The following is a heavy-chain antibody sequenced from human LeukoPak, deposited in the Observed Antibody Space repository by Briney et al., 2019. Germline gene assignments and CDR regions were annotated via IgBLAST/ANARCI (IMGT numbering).Heavy chain of an antibody. D-gene: IGHD5-18*01. Sequence: SQTLSLTCAISGDSVSSNSATWNWIRQSPSRGLEWLGRTYYRSKWYNDYAVSVKSRITINPDTSKNQFSLLLTSVTPEDTAVYYCARAGSYGYYWYFDLWGRGSLVTVSS. J-gene: IGHJ2*01. CDR1: GDSVSSNSAT. V-gene: IGHV6-1*01. CDR3: ARAGSYGYYWYFDL. CDR2: TYYRSKWYN.